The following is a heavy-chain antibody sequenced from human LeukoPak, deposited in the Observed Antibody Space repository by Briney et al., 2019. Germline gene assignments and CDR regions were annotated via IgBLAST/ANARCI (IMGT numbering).Heavy chain of an antibody. Sequence: PSETLSLACAVYGGSFSGYYWSWIRQPPGKGLEWIGEINHSGSTNYNPSLKSRVTISVDTSKNLFSLKLSSVTAADTAVYYCARVPSWGALDYWGQGTLVTVSS. CDR3: ARVPSWGALDY. CDR1: GGSFSGYY. D-gene: IGHD3-16*01. CDR2: INHSGST. J-gene: IGHJ4*02. V-gene: IGHV4-34*01.